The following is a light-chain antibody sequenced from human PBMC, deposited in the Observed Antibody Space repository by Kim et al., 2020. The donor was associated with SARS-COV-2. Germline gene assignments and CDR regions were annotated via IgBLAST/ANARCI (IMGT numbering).Light chain of an antibody. CDR2: GTS. Sequence: EMVMTQSPATLSVSPGERATLSCRASQSISSNLAWYHQKPGQAPRLLIYGTSTRAAGIPARFSGSGSGTEFTLTISSLQSEDVAVYYCHQYSNWPLTFGGGTKVDIK. V-gene: IGKV3-15*01. CDR1: QSISSN. CDR3: HQYSNWPLT. J-gene: IGKJ4*01.